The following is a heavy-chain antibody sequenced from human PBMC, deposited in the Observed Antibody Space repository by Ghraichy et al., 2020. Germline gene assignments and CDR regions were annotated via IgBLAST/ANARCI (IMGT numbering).Heavy chain of an antibody. CDR3: ARRGQQRTFDY. D-gene: IGHD6-13*01. CDR1: GGSISSSSYY. V-gene: IGHV4-39*01. J-gene: IGHJ4*02. CDR2: IYYSGST. Sequence: SETLSLTCTVSGGSISSSSYYWGWIRQPPGKGLEWIGSIYYSGSTYYNPSLKSRVTISVDTSKNQFSLKLSSVTAADTAVYYCARRGQQRTFDYWGQGTLVTVSS.